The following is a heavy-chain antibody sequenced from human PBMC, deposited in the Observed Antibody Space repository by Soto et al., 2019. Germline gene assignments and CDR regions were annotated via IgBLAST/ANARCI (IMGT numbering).Heavy chain of an antibody. D-gene: IGHD3-10*01. CDR2: ISGSGGNT. J-gene: IGHJ4*02. Sequence: EVQLLESGGGLVQPGGSLRLSCAASGFTFSSYAMSWVRPAPGKGLEWISTISGSGGNTYYADSVKGRFTISRDNSKNTLYLQMNSRRAACTAVYYCAKDFFGRITMARGVNPAVGYWGQGTLVTVSS. CDR3: AKDFFGRITMARGVNPAVGY. V-gene: IGHV3-23*01. CDR1: GFTFSSYA.